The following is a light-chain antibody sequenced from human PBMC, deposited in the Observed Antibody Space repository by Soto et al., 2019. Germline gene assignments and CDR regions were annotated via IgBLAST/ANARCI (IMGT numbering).Light chain of an antibody. V-gene: IGKV3-11*01. J-gene: IGKJ4*01. CDR3: QQGSNWPPGLT. Sequence: IVLAHSSAALSVSPLEGASLSYQPLQSVSSNLAWHQQRPGQAPRLLIYGASTRATGVPARFSGSGSGTDFTLTISSIEPEDFEVYYCQQGSNWPPGLTFGGGTKVDIK. CDR1: QSVSSN. CDR2: GAS.